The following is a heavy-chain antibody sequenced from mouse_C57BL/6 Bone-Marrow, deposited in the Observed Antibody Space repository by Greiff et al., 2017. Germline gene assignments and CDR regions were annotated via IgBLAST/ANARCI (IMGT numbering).Heavy chain of an antibody. Sequence: EVMLVESGGGLVQPGGSLKLSCAASGFTFSDYGMAWVRQAPRKGPEWVAFISNLAYSIYYADTVTGRFTISRENAKNTLYLEMSSLRSEDTAMYYCARHGNYYGSSYWYFDVWGTGTTVTVSS. J-gene: IGHJ1*03. D-gene: IGHD1-1*01. V-gene: IGHV5-15*01. CDR2: ISNLAYSI. CDR1: GFTFSDYG. CDR3: ARHGNYYGSSYWYFDV.